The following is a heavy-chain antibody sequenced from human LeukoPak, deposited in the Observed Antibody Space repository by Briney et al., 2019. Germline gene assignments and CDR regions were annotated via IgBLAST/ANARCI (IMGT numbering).Heavy chain of an antibody. CDR1: GGSFSGYY. Sequence: SETLSLTCAVYGGSFSGYYWSWIRQPPGKGLEWIGEINHSGSTNYNPSLKSRVTISVDTSKNQFSLKLSSVTAADTAVYYCARLLGRQRNHSSGPVVDFDYWGQGTLVTVSS. CDR2: INHSGST. J-gene: IGHJ4*02. D-gene: IGHD6-19*01. V-gene: IGHV4-34*01. CDR3: ARLLGRQRNHSSGPVVDFDY.